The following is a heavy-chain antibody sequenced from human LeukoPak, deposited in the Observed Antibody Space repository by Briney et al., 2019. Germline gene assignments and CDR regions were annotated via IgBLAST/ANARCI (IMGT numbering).Heavy chain of an antibody. CDR2: IYYSGST. D-gene: IGHD6-19*01. V-gene: IGHV4-39*07. CDR1: GGSISSSSYY. Sequence: SETLSLTCTVSGGSISSSSYYWGWIRQPPGKGLEWIGSIYYSGSTYYNPSLKSRVTISVDKSKNQFSLELTSVTAADTAVYYCGRYGSGYYYFDYWGQGTLVTVSS. CDR3: GRYGSGYYYFDY. J-gene: IGHJ4*02.